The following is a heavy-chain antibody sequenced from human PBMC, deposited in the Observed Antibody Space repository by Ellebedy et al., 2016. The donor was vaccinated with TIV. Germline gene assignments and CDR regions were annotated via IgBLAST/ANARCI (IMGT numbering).Heavy chain of an antibody. CDR2: IKSKTDGGTT. CDR3: TTDPQWLSKSYFYYYGMDV. D-gene: IGHD3-22*01. J-gene: IGHJ6*02. CDR1: GFTFSNAW. V-gene: IGHV3-15*07. Sequence: PGGSLRLSCAASGFTFSNAWMNWVRQAPGKGLEWVGRIKSKTDGGTTDYAAPVKGRFIISRDDSKNTLYLQMNSLKTEDTAVYYCTTDPQWLSKSYFYYYGMDVWGQGTTVTVSS.